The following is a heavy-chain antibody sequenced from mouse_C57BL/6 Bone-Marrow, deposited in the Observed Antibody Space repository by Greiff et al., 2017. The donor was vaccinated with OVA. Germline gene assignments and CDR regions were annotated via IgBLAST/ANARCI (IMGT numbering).Heavy chain of an antibody. D-gene: IGHD6-1*01. Sequence: VQLQQSGAELARPGASVTMSCKASGYTFTSYTMHWVKQRPGQGLEWIGYINPSSGYTKYNQKFKDKATLTADKSSSTAYMQLGSLTSEYSAVYYCLFDWYFDVWGTGTTVTVSS. J-gene: IGHJ1*03. V-gene: IGHV1-4*01. CDR1: GYTFTSYT. CDR2: INPSSGYT. CDR3: LFDWYFDV.